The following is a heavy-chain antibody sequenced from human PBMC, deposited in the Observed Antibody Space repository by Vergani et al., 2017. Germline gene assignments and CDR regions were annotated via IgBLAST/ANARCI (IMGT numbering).Heavy chain of an antibody. CDR2: INHSGST. V-gene: IGHV4-34*01. CDR1: GGSFSGYY. D-gene: IGHD6-13*01. Sequence: QVQLQQWGAGLLKPSETLSLTCAVYGGSFSGYYWSWIRQPPGKGLEWIGEINHSGSTNYNPSLKSRVTISVDTSKNQFSLKLSSVTAADTAVYYCARARIAAAGTDFQHWGQGTLVTVSS. J-gene: IGHJ1*01. CDR3: ARARIAAAGTDFQH.